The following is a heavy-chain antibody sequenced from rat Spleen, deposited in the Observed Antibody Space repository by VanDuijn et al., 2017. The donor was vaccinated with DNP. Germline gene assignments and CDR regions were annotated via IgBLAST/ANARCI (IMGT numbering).Heavy chain of an antibody. D-gene: IGHD2-3*01. Sequence: EVQLMETGGGLVQPGGSLKLSCAASGFTFSNYGMHWIRQAPTKGLEWVATISYDGSSTYYRDSVKGRFTISRDNTKSTLYLQMDGLGSEDTASYYCATHMYIKGFYFSTFDYWGQGVMVTVSS. CDR3: ATHMYIKGFYFSTFDY. CDR1: GFTFSNYG. V-gene: IGHV5-29*01. J-gene: IGHJ2*01. CDR2: ISYDGSST.